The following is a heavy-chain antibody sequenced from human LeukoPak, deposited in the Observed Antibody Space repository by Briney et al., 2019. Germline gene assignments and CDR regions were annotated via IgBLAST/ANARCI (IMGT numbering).Heavy chain of an antibody. J-gene: IGHJ4*02. CDR1: GFTFSNAW. D-gene: IGHD3-22*01. Sequence: GGSLRLSCAASGFTFSNAWMNWVRQAPGKGLEWVGRIKSKTDGGTTDYAAPVEGRFTISRDDSKNTLYLQMNSLKTEDTAVYYCTTDSAVYYYYDSSGSDFDYWGQGTLVTVSS. CDR2: IKSKTDGGTT. CDR3: TTDSAVYYYYDSSGSDFDY. V-gene: IGHV3-15*07.